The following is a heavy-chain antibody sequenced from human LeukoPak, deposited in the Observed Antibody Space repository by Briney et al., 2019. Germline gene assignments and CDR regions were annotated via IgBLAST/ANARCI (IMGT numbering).Heavy chain of an antibody. CDR2: IYNSGST. CDR1: GGSISSYH. V-gene: IGHV4-4*07. CDR3: VGDEAVPGTFGQN. D-gene: IGHD3-16*01. Sequence: SETLSLTCTVSGGSISSYHWSWVRQPAGKGLEWIGRIYNSGSTNYNPSLKSRVTMSVDTSKGQFSLKLSSVTAADTAVYYCVGDEAVPGTFGQNWGQGTLVTVSS. J-gene: IGHJ4*02.